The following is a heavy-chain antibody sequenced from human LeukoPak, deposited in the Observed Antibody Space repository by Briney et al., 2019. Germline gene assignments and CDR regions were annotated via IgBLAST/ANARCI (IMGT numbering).Heavy chain of an antibody. J-gene: IGHJ4*02. V-gene: IGHV3-30*04. CDR2: ISYDGSNK. CDR1: GFTFSSYA. Sequence: GGSLRLSCAASGFTFSSYAMHWVRQAPGKGLEWVAVISYDGSNKYYADSVKGRFTISRDNSKNTLYLQVNSLRAEDTALYYCAREDYYFDYWGQGTLVTVSS. CDR3: AREDYYFDY.